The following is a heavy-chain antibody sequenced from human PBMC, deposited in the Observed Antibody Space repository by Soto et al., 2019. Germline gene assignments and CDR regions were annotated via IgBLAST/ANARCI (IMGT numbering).Heavy chain of an antibody. CDR1: GGSISSSSYY. V-gene: IGHV4-39*01. J-gene: IGHJ6*02. D-gene: IGHD3-22*01. Sequence: NPSETLSLTCTVPGGSISSSSYYWGWIRQPPGKGLEWIGSIYYSGSTYYNPSLKSRCTISVDTSKNQFSLKLSSVTAADTAVYYCARQFFYYYDSSGYPQTLHYYYGMDVWGQGTTVTVSS. CDR3: ARQFFYYYDSSGYPQTLHYYYGMDV. CDR2: IYYSGST.